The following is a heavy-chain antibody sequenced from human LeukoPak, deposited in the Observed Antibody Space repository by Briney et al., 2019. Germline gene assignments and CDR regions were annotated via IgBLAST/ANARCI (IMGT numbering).Heavy chain of an antibody. D-gene: IGHD6-19*01. CDR1: GGSFSGYC. J-gene: IGHJ6*04. Sequence: SETLSLTCAVYGGSFSGYCWSWIRQPPGKGLEWIGEINHSGSTNYNPSLKSRVTISVDTSKNQFSLKLSSVTAADTAVYYCASPAVAGIRGTYYYYYGMDVWGKGTTVTVSS. CDR3: ASPAVAGIRGTYYYYYGMDV. V-gene: IGHV4-34*01. CDR2: INHSGST.